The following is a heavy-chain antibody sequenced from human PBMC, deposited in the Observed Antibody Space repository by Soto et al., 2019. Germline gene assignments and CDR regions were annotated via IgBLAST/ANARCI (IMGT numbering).Heavy chain of an antibody. CDR3: VHTSGSGNSACFDY. D-gene: IGHD3-10*01. J-gene: IGHJ4*02. CDR2: IYWDDDK. Sequence: QITLKESGPTLVKPTQTLTLTCTFSGFSLSTSRVGVGWIRQPPGKALEWLALIYWDDDKRYSPSLKSRLTITKDTSRNQVVPTMTNTDPVDTATYYCVHTSGSGNSACFDYWGQGTLVTVSS. CDR1: GFSLSTSRVG. V-gene: IGHV2-5*02.